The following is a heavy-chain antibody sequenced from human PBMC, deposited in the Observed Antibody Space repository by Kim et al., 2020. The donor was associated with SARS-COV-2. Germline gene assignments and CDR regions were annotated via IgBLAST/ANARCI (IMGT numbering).Heavy chain of an antibody. CDR1: GYTFTNYY. CDR3: AREKGYTNGAHFDF. D-gene: IGHD5-18*01. CDR2: IIPSDGST. V-gene: IGHV1-46*01. Sequence: ASVKVSCKASGYTFTNYYMHWVRQAPGQGLEWMGIIIPSDGSTTYAQKFQGRVTLTRDTSTSTVYMELSSLTSEDTAVYYCAREKGYTNGAHFDFWGQGAHVTVSS. J-gene: IGHJ4*02.